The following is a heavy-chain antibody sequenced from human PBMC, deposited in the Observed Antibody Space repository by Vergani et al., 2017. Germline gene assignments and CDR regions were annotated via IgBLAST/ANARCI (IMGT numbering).Heavy chain of an antibody. D-gene: IGHD2-2*02. CDR1: GDSISSNNC. CDR3: ATSGYRRWGYYFDY. CDR2: ICHTEDT. Sequence: QVQLQESGPGLVKPPGTLSLTCAVSGDSISSNNCWTWVRQPPGKGLEWIGEICHTEDTKYSPSLKRRVTVSVDESRNLFSLRLNSVTAAGTAVYYCATSGYRRWGYYFDYWGQGVLVTVSS. V-gene: IGHV4-4*03. J-gene: IGHJ4*02.